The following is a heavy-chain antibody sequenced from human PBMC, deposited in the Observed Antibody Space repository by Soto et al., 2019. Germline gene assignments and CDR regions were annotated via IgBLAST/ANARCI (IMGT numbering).Heavy chain of an antibody. V-gene: IGHV4-59*08. CDR3: ARHKGYGVAFWLDP. D-gene: IGHD3-3*02. CDR1: GGSISSYY. Sequence: PSETLSLTCTVSGGSISSYYWSWIRQPPGKGLEWIGYIYYSGSANYNPSIKSRVTISVDTSKNQFSLKLSSVTAADTAVYYWARHKGYGVAFWLDPWGEGTLVTLAS. J-gene: IGHJ5*02. CDR2: IYYSGSA.